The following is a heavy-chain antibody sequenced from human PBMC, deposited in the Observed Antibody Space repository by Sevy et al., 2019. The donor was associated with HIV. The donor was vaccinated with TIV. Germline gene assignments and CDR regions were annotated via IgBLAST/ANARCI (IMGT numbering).Heavy chain of an antibody. Sequence: GGSLRLSCAASGFAFSTHAMHWVRQAPGKGLEWMAVISYEGTETFYAASVVGRFTSSRDNSKNMLSLQINSLRPEDTAVYYCARDGGYSVKWYPLYWGHGTLVTVSS. CDR1: GFAFSTHA. D-gene: IGHD1-26*01. CDR3: ARDGGYSVKWYPLY. V-gene: IGHV3-30-3*01. CDR2: ISYEGTET. J-gene: IGHJ4*01.